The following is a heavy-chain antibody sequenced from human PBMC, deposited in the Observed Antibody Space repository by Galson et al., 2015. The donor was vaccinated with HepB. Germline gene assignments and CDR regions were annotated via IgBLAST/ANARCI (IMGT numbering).Heavy chain of an antibody. CDR2: LSGSGGST. D-gene: IGHD6-13*01. CDR1: GFSFSSYA. Sequence: SLRLSCAASGFSFSSYAMSWVRQAPGKGLEWVSALSGSGGSTFYADSVKGRFTISRDNSKSTVYLQMNSLRAEDTAIYHCAKVSNLLVIGVLYFDYWGQGALVTVSS. J-gene: IGHJ4*02. CDR3: AKVSNLLVIGVLYFDY. V-gene: IGHV3-23*01.